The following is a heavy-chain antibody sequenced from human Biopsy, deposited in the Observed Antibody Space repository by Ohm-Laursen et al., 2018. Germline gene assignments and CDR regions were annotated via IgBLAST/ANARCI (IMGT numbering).Heavy chain of an antibody. V-gene: IGHV1-69*13. D-gene: IGHD1-1*01. J-gene: IGHJ4*02. CDR2: INSMFGTT. CDR3: AKRGVERGRPLAY. Sequence: SVKVSCKASEYTFISYDIDWVRQAPGQGLEWMGEINSMFGTTNYAQTFQGRVTITADESTSTAYMEVSSLRSEDTAVYYCAKRGVERGRPLAYWGQGTLVTVSS. CDR1: EYTFISYD.